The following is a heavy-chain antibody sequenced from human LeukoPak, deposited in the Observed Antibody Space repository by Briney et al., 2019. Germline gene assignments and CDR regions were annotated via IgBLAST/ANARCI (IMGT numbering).Heavy chain of an antibody. Sequence: SETLSLTCTVSGGSISSYYWSWIRQPAAKGLEWIGRIYTTGSTNYNPSLKSRVTMSVDTSKNQFSLKLTSVTAADTAVYYCAREGYYGSGTAFDIWGQGTMVTVSS. CDR2: IYTTGST. D-gene: IGHD3-10*01. J-gene: IGHJ3*02. CDR3: AREGYYGSGTAFDI. V-gene: IGHV4-4*07. CDR1: GGSISSYY.